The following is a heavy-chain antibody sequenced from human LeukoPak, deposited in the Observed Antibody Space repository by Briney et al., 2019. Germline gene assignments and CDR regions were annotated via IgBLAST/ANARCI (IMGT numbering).Heavy chain of an antibody. CDR2: IIPIFGTA. Sequence: SVKVSCKASGGTFSSYAISWVRQAPGQGLEWMGGIIPIFGTANYAQKFQGRVTITTDESTSTAYMELSSLRSEDTAVYYCATKALADFWSGYSLGYWGQGTLVTVSS. D-gene: IGHD3-3*01. J-gene: IGHJ4*02. CDR1: GGTFSSYA. CDR3: ATKALADFWSGYSLGY. V-gene: IGHV1-69*05.